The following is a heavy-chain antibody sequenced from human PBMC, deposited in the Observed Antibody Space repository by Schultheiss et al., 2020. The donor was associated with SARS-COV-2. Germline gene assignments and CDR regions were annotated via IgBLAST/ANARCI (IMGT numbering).Heavy chain of an antibody. D-gene: IGHD1-20*01. CDR3: ARDPGVYNWITGDFYHYAMDV. J-gene: IGHJ6*02. V-gene: IGHV3-21*04. CDR1: GFTFSSYS. CDR2: ISGNGVST. Sequence: GGSLRLSCAVSGFTFSSYSMNWVRQAPGKGLEWVSAISGNGVSTYYADSVKGRFTISRDNAESSLYLQMNSLRAEDTAVYYCARDPGVYNWITGDFYHYAMDVWGQGTTVTVSS.